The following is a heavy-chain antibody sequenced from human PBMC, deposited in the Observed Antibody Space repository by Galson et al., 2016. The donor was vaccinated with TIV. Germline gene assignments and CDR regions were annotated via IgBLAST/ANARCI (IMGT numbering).Heavy chain of an antibody. J-gene: IGHJ4*02. D-gene: IGHD2-15*01. CDR3: AREPRSGNYFDS. CDR1: GYSFARYW. CDR2: IYPGDSDT. Sequence: QSGAEVKKPGESLKISCKGSGYSFARYWIGWVRQMPGKGLECMGVIYPGDSDTRYSPTFQGQVTISADKSLSTAYLQWSSLKASDTAMYYCAREPRSGNYFDSWGQGALVTVSS. V-gene: IGHV5-51*03.